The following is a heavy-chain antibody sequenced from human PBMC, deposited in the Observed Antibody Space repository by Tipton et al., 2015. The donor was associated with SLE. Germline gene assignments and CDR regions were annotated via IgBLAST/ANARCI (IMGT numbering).Heavy chain of an antibody. V-gene: IGHV4-4*02. CDR3: ARVGGTSLFDY. J-gene: IGHJ4*02. D-gene: IGHD1-26*01. CDR2: IYHSGNT. Sequence: TLSLTCAVSGGSISDSKWWSWVRQPPGKGLEWIGEIYHSGNTNYNPSLGSRVTISVDTSKNQFSLKLSSVTAADTAIYYCARVGGTSLFDYWGQGTLVTVSP. CDR1: GGSISDSKW.